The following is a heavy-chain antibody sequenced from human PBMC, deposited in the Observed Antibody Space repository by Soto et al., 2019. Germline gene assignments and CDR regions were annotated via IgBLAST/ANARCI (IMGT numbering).Heavy chain of an antibody. CDR2: ISSSSSTI. CDR3: ARKNTYYYDSSGRMDV. CDR1: GFTFSSYS. V-gene: IGHV3-48*02. J-gene: IGHJ6*02. Sequence: GGALRLSCAASGFTFSSYSMNWVRQAQGKGLEWVSYISSSSSTIDYADYEKGRFTISRDNAKNSLYLQMNSLRDEDTAVYYCARKNTYYYDSSGRMDVWGQGTTVTVSS. D-gene: IGHD3-22*01.